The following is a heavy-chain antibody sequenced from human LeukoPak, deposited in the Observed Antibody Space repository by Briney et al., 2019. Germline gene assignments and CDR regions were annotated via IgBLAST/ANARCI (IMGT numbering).Heavy chain of an antibody. CDR2: ISSSGSTI. D-gene: IGHD3-10*02. Sequence: GGSLRLSCAASGFTVSNSWMTWVRQAPGKGLEWVSYISSSGSTIYYADSVKGRFTISRDNAKNSLYLQMNSLRAEDTAVYYCAELGITMIGGVWGKGTTVTISS. CDR1: GFTVSNSW. V-gene: IGHV3-48*03. J-gene: IGHJ6*04. CDR3: AELGITMIGGV.